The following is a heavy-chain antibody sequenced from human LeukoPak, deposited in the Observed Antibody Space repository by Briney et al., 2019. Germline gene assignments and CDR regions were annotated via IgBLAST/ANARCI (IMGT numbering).Heavy chain of an antibody. J-gene: IGHJ4*02. V-gene: IGHV3-21*01. CDR1: GFTFSSYS. CDR2: ISSSSSYI. Sequence: GGSLRLSCAASGFTFSSYSMNWVRQAPGKGLEWVSSISSSSSYIYYADSVKGRFTISRDNAKNSLYLQMNSLRAEDTAVYYCARVHGGSYSYFDYWGQGTLVTVSS. D-gene: IGHD1-26*01. CDR3: ARVHGGSYSYFDY.